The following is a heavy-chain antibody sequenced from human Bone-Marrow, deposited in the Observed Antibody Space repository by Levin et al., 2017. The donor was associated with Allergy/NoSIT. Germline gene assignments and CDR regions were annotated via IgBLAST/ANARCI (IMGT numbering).Heavy chain of an antibody. V-gene: IGHV1-69*06. D-gene: IGHD1-26*01. CDR1: GGTFSSYA. CDR3: ARDAGWEDLTWFAP. Sequence: ASVKVSFKASGGTFSSYAISWVRQAPGQGLEWMGGIIPIFNTVNYAHKFQGRVIITADKSTSTAYMELNSLRSEDTAVYYCARDAGWEDLTWFAPWGQGALVTVVS. J-gene: IGHJ5*02. CDR2: IIPIFNTV.